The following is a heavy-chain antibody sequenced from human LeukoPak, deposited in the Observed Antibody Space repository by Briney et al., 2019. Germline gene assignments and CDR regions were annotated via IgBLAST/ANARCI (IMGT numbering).Heavy chain of an antibody. J-gene: IGHJ3*02. CDR2: ISSSSSTI. D-gene: IGHD2-15*01. CDR3: GSPPHIVVVVAATESDAFDI. V-gene: IGHV3-48*04. CDR1: GFTFSSYA. Sequence: GGSLRLSCAASGFTFSSYAMSWVRQAPGKGLEWVSYISSSSSTIYYADSVKGRFTISRDNAKNSLYLQMNSLRAEDTAVYYCGSPPHIVVVVAATESDAFDIWGQGTMVTVSS.